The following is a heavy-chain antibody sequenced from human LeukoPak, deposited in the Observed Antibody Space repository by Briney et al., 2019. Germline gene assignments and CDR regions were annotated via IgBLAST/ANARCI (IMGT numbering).Heavy chain of an antibody. Sequence: SETLSLTCTVSGGSISSSGYYWGWIRQPPGKGLEWIASIYYSGSTYYNPSLKSRVTISVDTSENQLSLKLSSLTAADTAVYYCARHEYSGSYYGLSWFDPWGQGTLVTVSS. J-gene: IGHJ5*02. D-gene: IGHD1-26*01. CDR3: ARHEYSGSYYGLSWFDP. CDR1: GGSISSSGYY. V-gene: IGHV4-39*01. CDR2: IYYSGST.